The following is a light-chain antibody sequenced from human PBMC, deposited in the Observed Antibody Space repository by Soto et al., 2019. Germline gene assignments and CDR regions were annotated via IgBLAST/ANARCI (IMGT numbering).Light chain of an antibody. CDR1: QSVSSN. J-gene: IGKJ4*01. Sequence: EIVMTQSPATLSVSPGERATLSCRASQSVSSNLAWYQQKPGQAPRLLIYGASTRATGIPARFSGSGSGTVSTLTISSLQSEDFAVYYCQQYNNWLSLTFGGGTKVEIK. V-gene: IGKV3-15*01. CDR2: GAS. CDR3: QQYNNWLSLT.